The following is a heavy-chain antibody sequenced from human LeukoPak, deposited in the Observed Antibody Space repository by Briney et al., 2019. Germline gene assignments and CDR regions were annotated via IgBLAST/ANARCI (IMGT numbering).Heavy chain of an antibody. CDR3: AKDGGSGSGSRADWYFDL. V-gene: IGHV3-74*01. Sequence: PGGSLRLSCAASGFTFSSYWMHWVRQAPGKGLVWVSRINSDGSSTSYADSVKGRFTISRDNAKNSLYLQMNSLRAEDTALYYCAKDGGSGSGSRADWYFDLWGRGTLVTVSS. CDR2: INSDGSST. J-gene: IGHJ2*01. CDR1: GFTFSSYW. D-gene: IGHD3-22*01.